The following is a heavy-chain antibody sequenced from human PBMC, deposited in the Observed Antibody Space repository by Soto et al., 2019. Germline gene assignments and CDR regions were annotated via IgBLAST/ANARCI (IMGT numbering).Heavy chain of an antibody. CDR2: IYHSGSI. CDR3: ASSHAGAHITAAVH. Sequence: QLQLQESGSGLVKPSQTLSLTCAVSGGSISSGGYSWNWIRQPPGKGLEWIGYIYHSGSIYYNPSLKSRVTISVDTSKNQFSLKLSSVTAADTAVYYCASSHAGAHITAAVHWGQGTLVTVSS. D-gene: IGHD6-13*01. J-gene: IGHJ4*02. V-gene: IGHV4-30-2*01. CDR1: GGSISSGGYS.